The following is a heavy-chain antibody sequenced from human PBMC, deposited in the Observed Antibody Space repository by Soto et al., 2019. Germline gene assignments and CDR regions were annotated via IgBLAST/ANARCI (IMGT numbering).Heavy chain of an antibody. CDR1: GFTFSSYS. J-gene: IGHJ4*02. Sequence: GGSLRLSCVASGFTFSSYSMVWVRQAPGKGLEWVSYIFATSTTIYYADSVKGRFTVSRDNAQNSLFLLMNSLRAEDTAVYYCARDKDWAFDYWGQGTLVTVSS. CDR3: ARDKDWAFDY. CDR2: IFATSTTI. D-gene: IGHD3-9*01. V-gene: IGHV3-48*04.